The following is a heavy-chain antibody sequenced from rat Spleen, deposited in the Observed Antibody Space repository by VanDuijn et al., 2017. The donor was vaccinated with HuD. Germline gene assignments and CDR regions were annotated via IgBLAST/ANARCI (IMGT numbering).Heavy chain of an antibody. D-gene: IGHD1-12*03. J-gene: IGHJ2*01. CDR3: ARQGYDGYY. CDR2: ISSDGRRN. Sequence: EVQLVESDGGLVQPGRSLKLSCAASGFTFSDYYMAWVRQAPAKGLEWVATISSDGRRNYYRDSVKGRFTISRDNAKSTLYLQMDSLRSEDTATYYCARQGYDGYYWGQGVMVTVSS. CDR1: GFTFSDYY. V-gene: IGHV5-29*01.